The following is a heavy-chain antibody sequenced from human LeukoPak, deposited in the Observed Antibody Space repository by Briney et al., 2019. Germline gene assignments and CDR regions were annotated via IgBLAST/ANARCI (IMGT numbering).Heavy chain of an antibody. CDR3: AKGTYYYGSGTYTFDY. V-gene: IGHV3-23*01. D-gene: IGHD3-10*01. J-gene: IGHJ4*02. CDR1: GFTFSNAW. CDR2: ISGSGGST. Sequence: PGGSLRLSCAASGFTFSNAWMSWVRQAPGKGLEWVSAISGSGGSTYYADSVKGRFTISRDNSKNTLYLQMNSLRAEDTAVYYCAKGTYYYGSGTYTFDYWGQGTLVTVSS.